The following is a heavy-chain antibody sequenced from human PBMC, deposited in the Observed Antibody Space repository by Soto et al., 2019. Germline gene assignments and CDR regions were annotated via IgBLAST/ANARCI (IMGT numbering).Heavy chain of an antibody. CDR1: GYTFTSYA. CDR3: ARDAMVRGVIYYGMDV. J-gene: IGHJ6*02. CDR2: INAGNGNT. D-gene: IGHD3-10*01. V-gene: IGHV1-3*01. Sequence: QVQLVQSGAEVKKPGASVKVSCKASGYTFTSYAMHWVRQAPGQRLEWMGWINAGNGNTKYSQKFQGRVTITRDTSASTAYMELSSLRSEATAVYYCARDAMVRGVIYYGMDVWGQGTTVTVSS.